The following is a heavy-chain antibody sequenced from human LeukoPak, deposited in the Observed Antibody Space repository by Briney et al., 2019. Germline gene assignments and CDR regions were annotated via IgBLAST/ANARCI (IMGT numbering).Heavy chain of an antibody. Sequence: SETLSLTCAVSGDSFSSHYWTWIRQSPGTGLEWIGYIYHIGRTNYNPSLKSRVTISIDTSKNQFSLKLRSVIAADTAVYYCARDLVTVTKGFDIWGQGTMVSVSS. CDR2: IYHIGRT. CDR1: GDSFSSHY. V-gene: IGHV4-59*11. CDR3: ARDLVTVTKGFDI. J-gene: IGHJ3*02. D-gene: IGHD4-17*01.